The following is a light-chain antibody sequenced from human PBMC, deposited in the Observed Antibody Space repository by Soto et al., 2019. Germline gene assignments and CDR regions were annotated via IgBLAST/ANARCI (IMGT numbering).Light chain of an antibody. CDR1: SSDVGGYNY. CDR3: SSYISSSTPFL. Sequence: QSVLTQPASVSGSPGQSITISCTGTSSDVGGYNYVSWYQQHPGKAPKLMIYDVSNRPSGVSNRFSGSKSGNTASLTISGLQAEDEADYYCSSYISSSTPFLFGTGTKVTVL. V-gene: IGLV2-14*01. CDR2: DVS. J-gene: IGLJ1*01.